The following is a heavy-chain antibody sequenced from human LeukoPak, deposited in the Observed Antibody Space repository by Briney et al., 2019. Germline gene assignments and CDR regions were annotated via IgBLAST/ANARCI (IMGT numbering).Heavy chain of an antibody. J-gene: IGHJ6*03. CDR1: GYTFTSYD. V-gene: IGHV1-8*03. CDR3: ARRYSSSSGAWYYYYYMDV. D-gene: IGHD6-6*01. Sequence: GASVKVSCKASGYTFTSYDINWVRQATGQGLEWMGWMNPNSGNTGYAQKFQGRVTITRNTSISTAYMELSSLRSEDTAVYYCARRYSSSSGAWYYYYYMDVWGKGTTVTVSS. CDR2: MNPNSGNT.